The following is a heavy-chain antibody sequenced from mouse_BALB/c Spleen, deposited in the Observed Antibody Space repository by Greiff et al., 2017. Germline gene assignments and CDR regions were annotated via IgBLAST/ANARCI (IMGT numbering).Heavy chain of an antibody. D-gene: IGHD2-4*01. CDR1: GFTFSSYA. CDR3: ASSYYDYVGY. Sequence: EVMLVESGGGLVKPGGSLKLSCAASGFTFSSYAMSWVRQTPEKRLEWVASISSGGSTYYPDSVKGRFTISRDNARNILYLQMSSLRSEDTAMYYCASSYYDYVGYWGQGTTLTVSS. V-gene: IGHV5-6-5*01. J-gene: IGHJ2*01. CDR2: ISSGGST.